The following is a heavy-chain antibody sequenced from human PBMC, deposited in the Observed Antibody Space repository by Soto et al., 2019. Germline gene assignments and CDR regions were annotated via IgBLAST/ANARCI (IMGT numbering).Heavy chain of an antibody. D-gene: IGHD6-13*01. CDR1: GETIVDIVDY. V-gene: IGHV4-39*02. CDR3: ARPGGSGWFYFDS. Sequence: SVILCDSNIVSGETIVDIVDYRGRISQPPGKGLEWIGSIYYSGSTYYNPSLKSRVTISVDTSKNHFSLKLTSVTAADTAVYYCARPGGSGWFYFDSWGQGSQVTVSS. J-gene: IGHJ4*02. CDR2: IYYSGST.